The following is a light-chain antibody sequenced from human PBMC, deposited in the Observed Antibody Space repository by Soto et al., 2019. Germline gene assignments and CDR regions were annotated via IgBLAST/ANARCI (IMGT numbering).Light chain of an antibody. CDR2: GAS. Sequence: EIVLTQSPGTLSLSPGERATLSCRASQSVSSNLLAWYQQKPGQAPRLLIYGASSRATGIPDRFSGSGSGTDFTLTISRLEPEDVAVYYCQKYGSSPITFAQGTRLEIK. V-gene: IGKV3-20*01. J-gene: IGKJ5*01. CDR3: QKYGSSPIT. CDR1: QSVSSNL.